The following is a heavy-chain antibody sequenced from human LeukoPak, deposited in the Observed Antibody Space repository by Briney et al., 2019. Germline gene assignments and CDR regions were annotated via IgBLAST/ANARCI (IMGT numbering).Heavy chain of an antibody. CDR2: VYYSGST. CDR3: ARNDSSGYFDY. V-gene: IGHV4-38-2*01. D-gene: IGHD3-22*01. CDR1: DYSISSGDY. J-gene: IGHJ4*02. Sequence: SETLSLTCAVSDYSISSGDYWGWIRQPPGKGLEWIGSVYYSGSTHYSPSLTNRVTISVDTSKNQFSLKLRSVTAADTALYYCARNDSSGYFDYWGQETLVTVSS.